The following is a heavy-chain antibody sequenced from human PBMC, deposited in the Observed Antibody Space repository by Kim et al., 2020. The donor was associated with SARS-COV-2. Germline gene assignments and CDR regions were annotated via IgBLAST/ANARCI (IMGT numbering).Heavy chain of an antibody. J-gene: IGHJ5*02. Sequence: ETLSLTCAVYGGSFSGYYWSWIRQPPGKGLEWIGEINHSGSTNYNPSLKSRVTISVDTSKNQFSLKLSSVTAADTAVYYCARGKPAATVLGVFNWFDPW. CDR2: INHSGST. CDR1: GGSFSGYY. V-gene: IGHV4-34*01. CDR3: ARGKPAATVLGVFNWFDP. D-gene: IGHD2-2*01.